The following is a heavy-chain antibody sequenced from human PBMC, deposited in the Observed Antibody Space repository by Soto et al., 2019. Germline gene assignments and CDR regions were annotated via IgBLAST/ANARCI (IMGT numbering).Heavy chain of an antibody. V-gene: IGHV3-53*01. CDR2: IYSVGRT. D-gene: IGHD3-3*01. CDR3: ARVRVTICGAVRDGMVV. J-gene: IGHJ6*02. CDR1: GFTVSSNS. Sequence: RSLRFACAASGFTVSSNSMSWVRQAPGKGLEWVSVIYSVGRTYYADSVKFRFTISRDNSKNTLYLQMNSLRAEDTAVYYCARVRVTICGAVRDGMVVWGQGTMVTVSS.